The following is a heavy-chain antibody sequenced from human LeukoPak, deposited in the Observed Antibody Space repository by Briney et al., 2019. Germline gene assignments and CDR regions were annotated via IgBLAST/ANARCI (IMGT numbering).Heavy chain of an antibody. J-gene: IGHJ4*02. D-gene: IGHD3-16*01. CDR3: ARPRLRRGEADF. Sequence: SETLSLTCPVSGGSVSDTSYYWGWIRQPSGKGLEFIGSMYHSGGTYYNEALKSRVTMSVDTSSNQFSLKLSSVTAADTAVYYCARPRLRRGEADFWGRGTLVIVSS. CDR2: MYHSGGT. V-gene: IGHV4-39*01. CDR1: GGSVSDTSYY.